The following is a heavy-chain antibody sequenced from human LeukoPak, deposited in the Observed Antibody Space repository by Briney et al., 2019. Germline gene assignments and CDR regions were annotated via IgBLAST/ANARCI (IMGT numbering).Heavy chain of an antibody. D-gene: IGHD6-13*01. CDR3: AREGDSSSWLDY. Sequence: ASVKVSCKASGYTFTSYYMHWVRQATGQGLEWMGWINPNSGGTNYAQKFQGRVTMTRDTSISTAYMELSRLRADDTAVYYCAREGDSSSWLDYWGQGTLVTVAS. J-gene: IGHJ4*02. CDR2: INPNSGGT. CDR1: GYTFTSYY. V-gene: IGHV1-2*02.